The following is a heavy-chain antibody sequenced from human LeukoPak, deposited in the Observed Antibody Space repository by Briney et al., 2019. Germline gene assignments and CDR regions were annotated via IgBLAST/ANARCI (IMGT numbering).Heavy chain of an antibody. V-gene: IGHV4-34*01. D-gene: IGHD1-26*01. J-gene: IGHJ4*02. Sequence: KPSETLSLTCAVYGGSFSGYYWSWIRQPPGKGLEWIGEINHSGSTNYNPSLKSRVTISVDTSKNQFSLKLSSVTAADTAVYYCARDSPLDSGSYYALSYWGQGTLVTVSS. CDR1: GGSFSGYY. CDR3: ARDSPLDSGSYYALSY. CDR2: INHSGST.